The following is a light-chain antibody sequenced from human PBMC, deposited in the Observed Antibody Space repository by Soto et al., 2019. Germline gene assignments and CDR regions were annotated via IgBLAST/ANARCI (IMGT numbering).Light chain of an antibody. V-gene: IGLV2-14*01. Sequence: QSALTQPASVSGSPGQSITISCTGTSSDVGGYNYVSWYQQQPGKAPKFMIYDVSNRPSGVSNRFSGSKSGNTASLTISGLQAEDEAAYYCCSYTTSNTRQIVFGTGTKLTVL. CDR3: CSYTTSNTRQIV. CDR2: DVS. CDR1: SSDVGGYNY. J-gene: IGLJ1*01.